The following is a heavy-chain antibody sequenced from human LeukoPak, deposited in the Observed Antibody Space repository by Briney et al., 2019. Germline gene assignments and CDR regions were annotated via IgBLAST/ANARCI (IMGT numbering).Heavy chain of an antibody. D-gene: IGHD6-19*01. Sequence: ETLSLTCTVSGGSVSSGSYYWSWIRQPPGKGLEWVSAISGSGGSTSSADSVKGRFTISRDNSKNTLYLQMNSLRAEDTAVYYCARRDSSGSLPRLFDYWGQGTLVTVSS. V-gene: IGHV3-23*01. J-gene: IGHJ4*02. CDR2: ISGSGGST. CDR3: ARRDSSGSLPRLFDY. CDR1: GGSVSSGSYY.